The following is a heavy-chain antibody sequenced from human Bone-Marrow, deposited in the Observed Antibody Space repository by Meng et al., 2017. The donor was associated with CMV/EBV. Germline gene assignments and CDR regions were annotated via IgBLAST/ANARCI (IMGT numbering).Heavy chain of an antibody. Sequence: ESLKISCAASGFTFSDYYMSWIRQPPGKGLEWIGEINHSGSTNYNPSLKSRVTISVDTSKNQFSLKLSSVTAADTAVYYCARGVIINDYWGQGTLVTVSS. CDR1: GFTFSDYY. CDR2: INHSGST. J-gene: IGHJ4*02. D-gene: IGHD3-22*01. V-gene: IGHV4-34*01. CDR3: ARGVIINDY.